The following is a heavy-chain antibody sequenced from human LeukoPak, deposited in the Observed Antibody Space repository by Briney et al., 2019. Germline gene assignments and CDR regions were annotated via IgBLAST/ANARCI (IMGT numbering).Heavy chain of an antibody. CDR2: ISSFSGTI. CDR3: VRDQGGSNSH. CDR1: EFTFSSYN. J-gene: IGHJ4*02. D-gene: IGHD1-26*01. Sequence: AGGSLRLSCAASEFTFSSYNMNWVRQAPGKGLEWVSYISSFSGTINYADSVKGRFTISRDNAKNSLYLQMNSLRADDTAVYFYVRDQGGSNSHWGQGTLVTVSS. V-gene: IGHV3-48*01.